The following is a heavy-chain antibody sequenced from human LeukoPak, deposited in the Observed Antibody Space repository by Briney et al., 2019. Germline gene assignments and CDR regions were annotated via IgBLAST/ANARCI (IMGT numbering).Heavy chain of an antibody. J-gene: IGHJ4*02. CDR3: ARFPDMWYFDWLGFDY. CDR1: GYSISSGYY. D-gene: IGHD3-9*01. Sequence: KTSETLSLTCAVSGYSISSGYYWGWIRQPPGKGLEWIGSIYHSGSTYYNPSLKSRVTISVDTSKNQFSLKLSSVTAADTAVYYCARFPDMWYFDWLGFDYWGQGTLVTVSS. CDR2: IYHSGST. V-gene: IGHV4-38-2*01.